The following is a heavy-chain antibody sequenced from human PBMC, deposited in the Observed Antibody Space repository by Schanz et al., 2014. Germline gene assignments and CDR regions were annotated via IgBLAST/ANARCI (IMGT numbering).Heavy chain of an antibody. J-gene: IGHJ4*02. CDR3: TRGSGSRSYGWYYDS. Sequence: VQLVESGGVVAQPGGSLRLSCAASGFTFSSYWMHWVRQAPGKGLVWISRINSDGSSASYADSVKGRFTISRDNAKNTLYLQMNSVRAEDSAVYYCTRGSGSRSYGWYYDSWGQGTLVTVSS. CDR1: GFTFSSYW. D-gene: IGHD3-10*01. V-gene: IGHV3-74*02. CDR2: INSDGSSA.